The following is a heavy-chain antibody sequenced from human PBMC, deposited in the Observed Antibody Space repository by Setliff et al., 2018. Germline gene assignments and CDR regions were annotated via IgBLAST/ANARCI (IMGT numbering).Heavy chain of an antibody. Sequence: SETLSLTCTVSGASLNSGTYYWGWIRQPPGRGLEWIGRIYYRGDTYYNASLKGRLTISVDTAQNQFSLRLTSVTAADTAVYYCARTGTYRYFDYWGQGALVTVSS. CDR2: IYYRGDT. V-gene: IGHV4-39*01. D-gene: IGHD1-1*01. J-gene: IGHJ4*02. CDR1: GASLNSGTYY. CDR3: ARTGTYRYFDY.